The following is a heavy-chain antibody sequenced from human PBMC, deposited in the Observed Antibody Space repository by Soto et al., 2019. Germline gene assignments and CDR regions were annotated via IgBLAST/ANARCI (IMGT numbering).Heavy chain of an antibody. Sequence: SETLSLTCAVSGGSISSGGYSWSWIRQPPGKGLEWIGYIYHSGSTYYNPSLKSRVTISVDRSKNQFSLKLSSVTAADTAVYYCARVTYYYDSSGYSAWFDPWGQGTLVTVSS. J-gene: IGHJ5*02. CDR3: ARVTYYYDSSGYSAWFDP. CDR2: IYHSGST. V-gene: IGHV4-30-2*01. CDR1: GGSISSGGYS. D-gene: IGHD3-22*01.